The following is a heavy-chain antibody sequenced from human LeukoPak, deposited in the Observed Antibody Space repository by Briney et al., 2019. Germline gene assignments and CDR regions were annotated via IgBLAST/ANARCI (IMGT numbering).Heavy chain of an antibody. CDR3: ARGLGSLLGGHSFYI. CDR1: GGSISSGGYS. CDR2: IDHSGST. V-gene: IGHV4-30-2*01. D-gene: IGHD1-26*01. Sequence: SQSLSLTCALSGGSISSGGYSWSWIRQPPGKGLEGIGYIDHSGSTYYTPSLKRRVTISVDRSKNQFSLKLSSVTAADTAVYYCARGLGSLLGGHSFYIWGQRTMVTVSS. J-gene: IGHJ3*02.